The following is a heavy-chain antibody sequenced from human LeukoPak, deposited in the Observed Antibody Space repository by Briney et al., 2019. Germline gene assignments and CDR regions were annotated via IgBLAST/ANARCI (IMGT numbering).Heavy chain of an antibody. V-gene: IGHV4-59*11. J-gene: IGHJ4*02. CDR3: ATGRLNYGYLDY. D-gene: IGHD3-10*01. CDR1: GGSISGHY. Sequence: SETLSLXCAVSGGSISGHYCSWTRQPPGKELEWIGHIYYSGSTNYNLSLKSRVTISVDTSKNEFSLKVTSVTTADTAMYYCATGRLNYGYLDYWGQGTLVTVSS. CDR2: IYYSGST.